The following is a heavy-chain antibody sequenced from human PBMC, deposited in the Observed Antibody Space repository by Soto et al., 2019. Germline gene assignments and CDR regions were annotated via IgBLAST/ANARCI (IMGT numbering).Heavy chain of an antibody. V-gene: IGHV3-30*18. CDR3: AKDWGPGGFDY. J-gene: IGHJ4*02. CDR1: GFTFSSYG. D-gene: IGHD2-8*02. Sequence: GGSLRLSCAASGFTFSSYGMHWVRQAPGKGLEWVAVISYDGSNKYYADSVKGRFTISRDNSKNTLYLQMNSLRAEDTAVYYCAKDWGPGGFDYWGQGTLVTVSS. CDR2: ISYDGSNK.